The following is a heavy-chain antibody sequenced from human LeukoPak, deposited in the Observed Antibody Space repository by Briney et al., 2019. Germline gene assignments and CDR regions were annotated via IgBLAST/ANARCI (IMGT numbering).Heavy chain of an antibody. Sequence: SGGSLRLSCEASGFSFSDYGMHWVRQAPGKGLEWVAFIRYDGSNKYYADSVKGRFTVSRDNSQSTLYLQMNSLGVEDTAVYYCAKRVVIKSTDYFYYYIHVRGKGTTVTVSS. D-gene: IGHD3-3*01. J-gene: IGHJ6*03. CDR1: GFSFSDYG. CDR3: AKRVVIKSTDYFYYYIHV. CDR2: IRYDGSNK. V-gene: IGHV3-30*02.